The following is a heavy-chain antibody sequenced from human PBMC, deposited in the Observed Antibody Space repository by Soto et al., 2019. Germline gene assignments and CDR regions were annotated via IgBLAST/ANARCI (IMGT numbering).Heavy chain of an antibody. V-gene: IGHV3-30*18. D-gene: IGHD1-7*01. CDR2: ISYDGRNK. Sequence: PGGSLRLSCAVSGFTFSNYGMHWVLQAPGKGLEWVAVISYDGRNKNYADSVKGRFTISRDNSKNTLYLQMNSLRAEDTAVYYFANRTNTHFDDWGQGTLVTVSS. CDR3: ANRTNTHFDD. CDR1: GFTFSNYG. J-gene: IGHJ4*02.